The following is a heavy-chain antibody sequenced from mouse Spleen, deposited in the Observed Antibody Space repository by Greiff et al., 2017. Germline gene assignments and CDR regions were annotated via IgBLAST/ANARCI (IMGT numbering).Heavy chain of an antibody. V-gene: IGHV1-87*01. CDR3: SEDYAVYYCAYSDYHWFAY. D-gene: IGHD2-13*01. CDR1: YTFSRRVH. CDR2: GQGLDWIG. Sequence: QVQLKESGPELARPWASVKISCQAFYTFSRRVHFSIRDTNYRMQWVKQRPGQGLDWIGAIYPGNGDTSYNQKFKGKATSTADKASSTACMQRSSVSSEDYAVYYCAYSDYHWFAYWGQGTLVTVSA. J-gene: IGHJ3*01.